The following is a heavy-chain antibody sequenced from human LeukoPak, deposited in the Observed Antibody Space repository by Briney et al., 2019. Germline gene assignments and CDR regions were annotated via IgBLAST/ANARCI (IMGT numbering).Heavy chain of an antibody. CDR2: INAGNGKI. V-gene: IGHV1-3*01. J-gene: IGHJ4*02. CDR1: GYTFSDYA. Sequence: ASVKVSCKTSGYTFSDYAVQWVRHAPGQRLERMGWINAGNGKIRYSQKFQDRVTISRDTSATTAYLDLSSLKSENTAVYYCARARWTSTVTTYYLDFWGQGTLVTVSS. D-gene: IGHD4-17*01. CDR3: ARARWTSTVTTYYLDF.